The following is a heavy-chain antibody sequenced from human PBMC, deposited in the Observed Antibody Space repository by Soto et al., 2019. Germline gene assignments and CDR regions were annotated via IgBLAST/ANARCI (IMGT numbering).Heavy chain of an antibody. CDR1: GGSISSGDYY. Sequence: SETLSLTCTVSGGSISSGDYYWSWIRQPPGKGLEWIGYIYYSGSTYYNPSLKSRVTISVDTSKNQFSLKLGSVTAADTAVYYCASSDTYYYDSSGYYHFDYWGQGTLVTVSS. CDR2: IYYSGST. J-gene: IGHJ4*02. V-gene: IGHV4-30-4*01. CDR3: ASSDTYYYDSSGYYHFDY. D-gene: IGHD3-22*01.